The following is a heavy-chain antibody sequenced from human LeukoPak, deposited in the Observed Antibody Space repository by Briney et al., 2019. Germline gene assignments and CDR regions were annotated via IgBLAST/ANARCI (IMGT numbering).Heavy chain of an antibody. CDR3: ARGLTSNYYDSSGYYPTGN. Sequence: GASVKVSFKASGYTFTSYDINWVRQATGQGLEWMGWMNPNSGNTGYAQKFQGRVTMTRNTSISTAYMELSSLRSEDTAVYYCARGLTSNYYDSSGYYPTGNWGQGTLVTVSS. V-gene: IGHV1-8*01. D-gene: IGHD3-22*01. CDR2: MNPNSGNT. CDR1: GYTFTSYD. J-gene: IGHJ4*02.